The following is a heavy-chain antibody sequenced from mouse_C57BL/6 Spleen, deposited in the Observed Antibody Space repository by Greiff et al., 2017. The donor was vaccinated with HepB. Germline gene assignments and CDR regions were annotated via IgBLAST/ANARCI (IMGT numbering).Heavy chain of an antibody. CDR1: GYTFTDYY. Sequence: RVESGASVKISCKASGYTFTDYYMNWVKQSHGKSLEWIGDINPNNGGTSYNQKFKGKATLTVDKSSSTAYMELRSLTSEDSAVYYCALYYDYVWFAYWGQGTLVTVSA. CDR2: INPNNGGT. V-gene: IGHV1-26*01. CDR3: ALYYDYVWFAY. D-gene: IGHD2-4*01. J-gene: IGHJ3*01.